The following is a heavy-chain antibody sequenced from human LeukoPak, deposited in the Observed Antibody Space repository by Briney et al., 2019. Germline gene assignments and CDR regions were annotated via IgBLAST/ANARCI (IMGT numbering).Heavy chain of an antibody. CDR1: GFTFDDYA. D-gene: IGHD6-19*01. CDR3: AKEQWLVSGFDY. CDR2: ISWNSGSI. V-gene: IGHV3-9*01. Sequence: PGRSLRLSCAASGFTFDDYAMPWVRQATGEGLEWVSGISWNSGSIGYADSVKGRFTISRDNAKNSLYLQMNSLRAEDTALYYCAKEQWLVSGFDYWGQGTLVTVSS. J-gene: IGHJ4*02.